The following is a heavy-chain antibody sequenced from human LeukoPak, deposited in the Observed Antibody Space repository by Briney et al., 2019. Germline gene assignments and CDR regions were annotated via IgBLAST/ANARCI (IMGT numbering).Heavy chain of an antibody. CDR2: IYYSGST. CDR3: ATWSVDYYMDV. Sequence: PSETLSLTCTVSGGSISSYYWSWIRQPPGKGLEWIGYIYYSGSTNYNPSLKSRVTISVDTSKNQFSLKLSSVTAADTAVYYCATWSVDYYMDVWGKGTTVTISS. D-gene: IGHD1-1*01. CDR1: GGSISSYY. V-gene: IGHV4-59*01. J-gene: IGHJ6*03.